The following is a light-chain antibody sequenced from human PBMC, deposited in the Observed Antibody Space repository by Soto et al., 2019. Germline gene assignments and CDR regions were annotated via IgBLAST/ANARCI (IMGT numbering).Light chain of an antibody. V-gene: IGKV3-11*01. Sequence: EIVLTQSPATLSLSPGERATLSCRASQSISSYLAWYQQKPGQAPRLLIYDASTRATGIPARFSGGGTGTDFTLTISSLEPEDFAVYYCQQLGTWPPTFGGGTKVEIK. CDR3: QQLGTWPPT. CDR1: QSISSY. CDR2: DAS. J-gene: IGKJ4*02.